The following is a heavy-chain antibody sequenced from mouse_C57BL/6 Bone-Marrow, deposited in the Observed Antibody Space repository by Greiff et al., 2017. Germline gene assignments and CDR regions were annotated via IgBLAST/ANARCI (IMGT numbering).Heavy chain of an antibody. CDR3: ASPLLLRSSWLDY. V-gene: IGHV5-4*01. D-gene: IGHD1-1*01. CDR1: GFTFSSYA. J-gene: IGHJ3*01. Sequence: EVHLVESGGCLVKPGGSLKLSCAASGFTFSSYAMSWVRQTPEKRLEWVATISDGGSYTYYPDNVKGRFTLSRDNAKHNLYLQMSQLRSEDTALYSYASPLLLRSSWLDYWGQGTLVTVSA. CDR2: ISDGGSYT.